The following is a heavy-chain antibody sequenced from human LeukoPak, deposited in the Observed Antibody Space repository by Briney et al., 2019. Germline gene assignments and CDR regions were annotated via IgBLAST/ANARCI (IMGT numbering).Heavy chain of an antibody. D-gene: IGHD6-13*01. CDR2: FDPEDGET. CDR1: GYTLTELS. J-gene: IGHJ6*02. CDR3: ATEGGLAAAGNYYYYGMDV. Sequence: ASVKVSCKVSGYTLTELSMHWVRQAPGKGLEWMGGFDPEDGETIYAQKFQGRVTMTEDTSTDTAYMELSSLRPEDTAVYYCATEGGLAAAGNYYYYGMDVWGQGTTVTVSS. V-gene: IGHV1-24*01.